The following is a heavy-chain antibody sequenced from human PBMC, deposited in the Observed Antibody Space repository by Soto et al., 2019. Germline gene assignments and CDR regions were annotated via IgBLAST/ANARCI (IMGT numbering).Heavy chain of an antibody. CDR2: INPIRGNT. Sequence: ASVKVSCKASGYTFTGYYVHWVRQAPGQGLEWLGWINPIRGNTNYAQRFQGRLTMTRDTSTSTAYMELTRLTSDDTAVYYCARVPGLEILDHWGQGTLV. CDR1: GYTFTGYY. CDR3: ARVPGLEILDH. J-gene: IGHJ4*02. V-gene: IGHV1-2*02. D-gene: IGHD1-1*01.